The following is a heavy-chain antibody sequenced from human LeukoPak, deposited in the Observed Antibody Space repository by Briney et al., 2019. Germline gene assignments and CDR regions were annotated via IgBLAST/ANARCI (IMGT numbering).Heavy chain of an antibody. V-gene: IGHV4-59*01. D-gene: IGHD2/OR15-2a*01. J-gene: IGHJ1*01. CDR2: LYYSGST. Sequence: SETLSLTCTVSGASISTYYWSWIRQRPAQGLEWIGYLYYSGSTTYSPSLKSRVTMSVDTSKSQFSLKLNSVTAADTAIYYCARVRGTFETDWGQGTLVTVSS. CDR3: ARVRGTFETD. CDR1: GASISTYY.